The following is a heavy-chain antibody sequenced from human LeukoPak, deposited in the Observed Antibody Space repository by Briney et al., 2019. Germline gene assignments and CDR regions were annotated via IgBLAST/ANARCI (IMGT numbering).Heavy chain of an antibody. CDR1: GGSISSSGSY. Sequence: PSETLSLTCTVSGGSISSSGSYWGWIRQPPGKGLEWIGGIYYSGNTYNPSLKSRVTISVDTSKNQFSLNLTSVNAADTAVYYCARVMAARREDLNWFDPWGQGTLVTVYS. D-gene: IGHD6-6*01. J-gene: IGHJ5*02. CDR3: ARVMAARREDLNWFDP. V-gene: IGHV4-39*07. CDR2: IYYSGNT.